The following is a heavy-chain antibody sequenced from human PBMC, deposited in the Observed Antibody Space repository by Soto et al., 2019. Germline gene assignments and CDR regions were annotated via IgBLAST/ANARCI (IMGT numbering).Heavy chain of an antibody. CDR2: IYYSGST. D-gene: IGHD3-10*01. J-gene: IGHJ6*04. Sequence: QLQLQESGPGLVKPSETLSLTCTVSGGSISSSSYYWGWIRQPPGKGLEWIGSIYYSGSTYYNPSLKSRVTISVDTSKNQFSLKLSSVTAADTAVYYCARSDLSRVMDVWGKGTTVTVSS. CDR1: GGSISSSSYY. V-gene: IGHV4-39*01. CDR3: ARSDLSRVMDV.